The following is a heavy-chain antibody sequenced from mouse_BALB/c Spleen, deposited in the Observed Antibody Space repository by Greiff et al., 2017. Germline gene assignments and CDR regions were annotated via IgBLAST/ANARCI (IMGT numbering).Heavy chain of an antibody. J-gene: IGHJ2*01. Sequence: VKLVESGPGLVQPSQSLSITCTVSGFSLTSYGVHWVRQSPGKGLEWLGVIWSGGSTDYNAAFISRLSISKDNSKSQVFFKMNSLQANDTAIYYCARNGGYYYDYAFDYWGQGTTLTVSS. CDR3: ARNGGYYYDYAFDY. CDR1: GFSLTSYG. D-gene: IGHD2-4*01. V-gene: IGHV2-2*02. CDR2: IWSGGST.